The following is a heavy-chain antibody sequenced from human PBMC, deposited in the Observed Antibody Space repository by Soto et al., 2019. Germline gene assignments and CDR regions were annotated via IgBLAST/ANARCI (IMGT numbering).Heavy chain of an antibody. CDR2: INPKSGGQ. V-gene: IGHV1-2*02. CDR1: GNRFIDYF. Sequence: GAAVKPCCKASGNRFIDYFMHWVRRAPGKGLEWMGWINPKSGGQKIDKKFQGRTTMTRDTSLNTVSMELSRLTSDDTAVYFCGREYTWKYKGRTVSWG. D-gene: IGHD1-20*01. J-gene: IGHJ5*01. CDR3: GREYTWKYKGRTVS.